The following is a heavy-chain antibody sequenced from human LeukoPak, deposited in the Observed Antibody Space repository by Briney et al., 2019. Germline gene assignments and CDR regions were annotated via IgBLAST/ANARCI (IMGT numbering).Heavy chain of an antibody. D-gene: IGHD3-10*01. CDR2: IRYDGSNK. Sequence: GGSLRLSCAASGLIFSSYGMHWVRQAPGKGLEWVAFIRYDGSNKYYADSVKGRFTISRDNSKNTLYLQMNSLRTEDTAVYYCAKVFGGWGVIDYWGQGTLVTVSS. V-gene: IGHV3-30*02. J-gene: IGHJ4*02. CDR3: AKVFGGWGVIDY. CDR1: GLIFSSYG.